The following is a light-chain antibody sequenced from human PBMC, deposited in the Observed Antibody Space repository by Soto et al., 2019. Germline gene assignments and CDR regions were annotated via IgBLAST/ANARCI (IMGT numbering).Light chain of an antibody. CDR2: GAS. CDR3: QQHGSSPYT. V-gene: IGKV3-20*01. J-gene: IGKJ2*01. Sequence: EIVLTQSPGTLSLSPGERATLSCRASQSVSSSYLAWYQQKPGQAPRLLIYGASSRATGIPDRFSGSGSGTDITLTISRLEPEDFAVYYCQQHGSSPYTFGQGTKLEIK. CDR1: QSVSSSY.